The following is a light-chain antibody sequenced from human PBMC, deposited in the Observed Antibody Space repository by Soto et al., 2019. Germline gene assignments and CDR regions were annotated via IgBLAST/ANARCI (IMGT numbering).Light chain of an antibody. CDR1: QSISSW. J-gene: IGKJ1*01. V-gene: IGKV1-5*03. Sequence: DIQMTQSPSTLSTSVGDRVTITCRASQSISSWLAWYQQKPGKAPKLLIYKASSLESGVPSRFSGSGSGTEFTLTISSLQPDDFATYYRQQYKSYPWTFGQGTKVEIK. CDR3: QQYKSYPWT. CDR2: KAS.